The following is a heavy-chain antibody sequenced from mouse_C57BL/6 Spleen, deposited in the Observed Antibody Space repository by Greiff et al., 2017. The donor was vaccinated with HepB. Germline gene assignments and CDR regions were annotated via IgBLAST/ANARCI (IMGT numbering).Heavy chain of an antibody. V-gene: IGHV3-1*01. CDR2: ISYSGST. CDR1: GYSITSGYD. Sequence: VQLQQSGPGMVKPSQSLSLTCTVTGYSITSGYDWHWIRHFPGNKLEWMGYISYSGSTNYNPSLKSRISITHDTSKNHFFLKLNSVTTEDTATYYCARERGGWFAYWGQGTLVTVSA. CDR3: ARERGGWFAY. J-gene: IGHJ3*01.